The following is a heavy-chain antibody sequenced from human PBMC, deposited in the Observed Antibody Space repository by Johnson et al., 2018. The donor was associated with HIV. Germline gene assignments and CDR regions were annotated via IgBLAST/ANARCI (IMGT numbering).Heavy chain of an antibody. D-gene: IGHD5-18*01. J-gene: IGHJ3*02. Sequence: EMQLVESGGGLVQPGGSLRLSCAASAFLLSSQWMSWVRQAPGKGPELVASIKEDGGAIYYADSVASRFTISRDNNQESLYLQMNNLRSEDTAVYYCARLSLRGSYGYKFGVGHDAFDIWGQGTMVTVSS. CDR2: IKEDGGAI. CDR3: ARLSLRGSYGYKFGVGHDAFDI. V-gene: IGHV3-7*02. CDR1: AFLLSSQW.